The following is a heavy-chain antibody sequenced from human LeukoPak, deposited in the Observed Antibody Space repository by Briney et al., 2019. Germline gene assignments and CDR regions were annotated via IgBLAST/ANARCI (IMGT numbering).Heavy chain of an antibody. CDR2: ISYDGSNK. CDR3: ASLLFGSFQH. Sequence: GGSLRLSCAAPGFTFSSYAMHWVRQAPGKGLEWVAVISYDGSNKYYADSVKGRFTISRDNSKNTLYLQMNSLRAEDTAVYCCASLLFGSFQHWGQGTLVTVSS. D-gene: IGHD3-10*01. J-gene: IGHJ1*01. CDR1: GFTFSSYA. V-gene: IGHV3-30-3*01.